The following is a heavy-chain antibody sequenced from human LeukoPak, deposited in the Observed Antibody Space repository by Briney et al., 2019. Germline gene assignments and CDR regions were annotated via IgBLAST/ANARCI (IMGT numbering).Heavy chain of an antibody. CDR2: ISRSGEST. V-gene: IGHV3-23*01. D-gene: IGHD3-16*01. Sequence: PGGTLRLSCAASGFTFSSYGMSWIRQAPGKGLEWVSSISRSGESTFYADSVRGRFTISRDNSKNTVSLQMESLRAEDTALYYCAKDYALGSIDYWGQGTLVTVSS. CDR1: GFTFSSYG. J-gene: IGHJ4*02. CDR3: AKDYALGSIDY.